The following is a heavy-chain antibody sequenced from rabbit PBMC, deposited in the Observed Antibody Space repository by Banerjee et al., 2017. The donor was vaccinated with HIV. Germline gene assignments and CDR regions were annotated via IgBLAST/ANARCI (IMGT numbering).Heavy chain of an antibody. CDR2: IYAGSGST. J-gene: IGHJ6*01. D-gene: IGHD6-1*01. CDR1: GFDFSSYG. CDR3: GRDRDGDAGYGSLAL. Sequence: QSLEESGGDLVKPGASLTLTCTASGFDFSSYGVSWVRQAPGKGLEWIGCIYAGSGSTYYTSWAKGRFTISKTSSTTVTLQMTSLTVADTATYFCGRDRDGDAGYGSLALWGQGTLVTVS. V-gene: IGHV1S40*01.